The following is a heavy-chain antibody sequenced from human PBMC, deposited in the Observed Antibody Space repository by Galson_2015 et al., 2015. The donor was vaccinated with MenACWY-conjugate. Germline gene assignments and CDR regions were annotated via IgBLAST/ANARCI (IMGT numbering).Heavy chain of an antibody. CDR2: ISKSGSPI. CDR3: ARVGTCIHQYFYYMDG. Sequence: SLRLSCAASGFTFTGYEFNWVRQAPGTGLEWLSYISKSGSPIYYADSVKGRFTISRDNLKKSLFLEMNSLRAGDTGVYYCARVGTCIHQYFYYMDGWGKGTTVTVSS. J-gene: IGHJ6*03. CDR1: GFTFTGYE. D-gene: IGHD1/OR15-1a*01. V-gene: IGHV3-48*03.